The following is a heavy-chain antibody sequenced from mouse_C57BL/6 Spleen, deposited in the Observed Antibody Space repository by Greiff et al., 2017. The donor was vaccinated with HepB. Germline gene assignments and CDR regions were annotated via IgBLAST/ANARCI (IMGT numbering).Heavy chain of an antibody. CDR1: GFTFSDYY. J-gene: IGHJ4*01. CDR2: ISNGGGST. V-gene: IGHV5-12*01. D-gene: IGHD1-1*01. Sequence: EVQVVESGGGLVQPGGSLKLSCAASGFTFSDYYMYWVRQTPEKRLEWVAYISNGGGSTYYPDTVKGRFTISRDNAKNTLYLQMSRLKSEDTAMYYCSRHPYYDVSSYEGWAMDYWGQGTSVTVSS. CDR3: SRHPYYDVSSYEGWAMDY.